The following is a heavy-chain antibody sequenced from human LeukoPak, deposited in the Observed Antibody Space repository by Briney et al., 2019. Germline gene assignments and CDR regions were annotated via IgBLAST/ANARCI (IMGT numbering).Heavy chain of an antibody. CDR2: IKQDGSEK. CDR3: ARVSRGIVVVPAASHYYYYYYMDV. Sequence: PGGSLRLSCAASGFTFSSYWMSWVRQAPGKELEWVANIKQDGSEKYYVDPVKGRFTISRDNAKNSLYLQMNSLRAEDTAVYYCARVSRGIVVVPAASHYYYYYYMDVWGKGPRSPSP. V-gene: IGHV3-7*01. CDR1: GFTFSSYW. J-gene: IGHJ6*03. D-gene: IGHD2-2*01.